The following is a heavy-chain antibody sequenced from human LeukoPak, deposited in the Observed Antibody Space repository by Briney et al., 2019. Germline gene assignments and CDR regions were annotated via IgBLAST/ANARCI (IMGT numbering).Heavy chain of an antibody. Sequence: SETLSLTCTVSGGSISSDYWSWVRQPPGEGLEWIGYIYYGGSTNYNPSLKSRVTLSIDTSKNQFSLKLSSVTAADTAAYYCARSRWSYRGPDYWGQGTLVTVSS. D-gene: IGHD3-16*02. CDR1: GGSISSDY. CDR3: ARSRWSYRGPDY. V-gene: IGHV4-59*01. J-gene: IGHJ4*02. CDR2: IYYGGST.